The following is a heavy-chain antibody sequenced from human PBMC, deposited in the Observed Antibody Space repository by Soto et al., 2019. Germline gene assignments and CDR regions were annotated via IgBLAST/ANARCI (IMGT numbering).Heavy chain of an antibody. V-gene: IGHV1-18*01. CDR3: ARDPHEDWTSYGLVP. CDR1: GYNFNLYG. CDR2: ISAYDGKT. Sequence: ASVKVSCKASGYNFNLYGINWVRQAPGQGLELMGWISAYDGKTTYAEKFQGRVTMTTDASTSTAHMELRSLRSDDTAVYYCARDPHEDWTSYGLVPWGQGILV. D-gene: IGHD3-16*01. J-gene: IGHJ5*02.